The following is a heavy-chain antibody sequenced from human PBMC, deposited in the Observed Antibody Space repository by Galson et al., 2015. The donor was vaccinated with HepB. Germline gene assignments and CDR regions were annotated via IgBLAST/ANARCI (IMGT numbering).Heavy chain of an antibody. J-gene: IGHJ4*02. CDR1: GFTFSSYA. V-gene: IGHV3-23*01. CDR2: ISGSGGST. CDR3: AKRYDDVSAGFAY. D-gene: IGHD3-16*01. Sequence: SLRLSCAASGFTFSSYAMSWVRQAPGKGLEWVSAISGSGGSTYYADSVKGRFTISRDNSKNTLYLQMNSLRAEDTAVYYCAKRYDDVSAGFAYWGQGTLVTVSS.